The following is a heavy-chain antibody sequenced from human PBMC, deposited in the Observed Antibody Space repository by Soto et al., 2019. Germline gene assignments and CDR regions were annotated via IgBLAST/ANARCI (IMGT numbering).Heavy chain of an antibody. D-gene: IGHD2-2*01. V-gene: IGHV1-69*01. CDR1: GGDFKNFI. Sequence: VQLVQSGAEVRKPGASVKVSCKASGGDFKNFIIAWVRQAPGHGLEWMGGVIPIFGTTNFVQKFQDRVTITADEATSTTYMELRSLRSEDTAVYYCARVVSCLSSSCLYYGMDVWGQGTTVIVSS. CDR3: ARVVSCLSSSCLYYGMDV. J-gene: IGHJ6*02. CDR2: VIPIFGTT.